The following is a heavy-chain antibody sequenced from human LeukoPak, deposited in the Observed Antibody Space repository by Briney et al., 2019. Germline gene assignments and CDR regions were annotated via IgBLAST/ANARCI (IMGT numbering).Heavy chain of an antibody. CDR2: ISSSSSYI. CDR1: GFTFSSYS. V-gene: IGHV3-21*01. CDR3: AREELDIVATIYYYYMDV. D-gene: IGHD5-12*01. Sequence: GGSLRLSCAASGFTFSSYSMNWVRQAPGKGLEWVSSISSSSSYIYYADSVKGRFTISRDNAKNSLYLQMNSLRDEDTAVYYCAREELDIVATIYYYYMDVWGKGTTVTVSS. J-gene: IGHJ6*03.